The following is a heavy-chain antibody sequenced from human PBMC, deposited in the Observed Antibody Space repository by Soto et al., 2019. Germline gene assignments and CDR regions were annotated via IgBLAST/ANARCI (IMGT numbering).Heavy chain of an antibody. D-gene: IGHD6-13*01. CDR1: GLTFSDRW. CDR2: ISYDGSNK. J-gene: IGHJ4*02. CDR3: AKDYYRYSSSWHLFDY. Sequence: SLRLSCAASGLTFSDRWMNWVRQAPGKGLEWVAVISYDGSNKYYADSVKGRFTISRDNSKNTLYLQMNSLRAEDTAVYYCAKDYYRYSSSWHLFDYWGQGTLVTVSS. V-gene: IGHV3-30*18.